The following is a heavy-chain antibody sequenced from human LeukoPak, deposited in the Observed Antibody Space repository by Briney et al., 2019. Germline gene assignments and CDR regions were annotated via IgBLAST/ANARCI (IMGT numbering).Heavy chain of an antibody. D-gene: IGHD1-20*01. J-gene: IGHJ4*02. CDR2: IIPIFGTA. V-gene: IGHV1-69*05. Sequence: ASVKVSCKASGGTFSSYAISWARQAPGQGLEWMGGIIPIFGTANYAQKFQGRVTITTDESTSTAYMELSSLRSEDTAVYYCATPGALRYNWNYLNYWGQGTLVTVSS. CDR1: GGTFSSYA. CDR3: ATPGALRYNWNYLNY.